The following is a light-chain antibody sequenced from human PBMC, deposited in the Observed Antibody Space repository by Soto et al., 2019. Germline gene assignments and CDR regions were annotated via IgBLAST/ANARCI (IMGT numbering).Light chain of an antibody. CDR1: QSVISNF. CDR3: QQYGSSPRT. J-gene: IGKJ1*01. CDR2: GAS. Sequence: EIVLTQSPGTLSLSPGEGATLSCRASQSVISNFLAWYQQKPGQPPRLLIYGASSRATGIPDWFSGSGSGADFTLTINRLEPEDFAVYYCQQYGSSPRTFGQGTKVEIK. V-gene: IGKV3-20*01.